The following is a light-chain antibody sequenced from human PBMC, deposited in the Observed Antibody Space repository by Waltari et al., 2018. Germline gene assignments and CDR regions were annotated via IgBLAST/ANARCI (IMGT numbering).Light chain of an antibody. Sequence: QSVLTQPPSVSGDPGQRVTISCTGSSSNIGGYYVYWYQQFPGTAPNLLLYDNNKRPSGVSDRFSGSKSGTSASLTITGLQPGDEAEYYCGVWDSSLSAGLFGGGTRMTVL. J-gene: IGLJ2*01. CDR1: SSNIGGYY. CDR2: DNN. CDR3: GVWDSSLSAGL. V-gene: IGLV1-51*01.